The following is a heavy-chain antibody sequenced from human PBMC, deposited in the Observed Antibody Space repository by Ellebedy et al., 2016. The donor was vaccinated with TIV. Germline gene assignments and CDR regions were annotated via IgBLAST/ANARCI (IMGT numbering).Heavy chain of an antibody. J-gene: IGHJ5*02. D-gene: IGHD2-2*01. CDR2: IIPYNGNT. Sequence: AASVKVSCKASGYTFTNYGISWVRQAPGQGLEWMGWIIPYNGNTNYAQNLQGRVTLTTDPSTSTAYMELRSLTSDDTAMYYCARVSDSSISCHQIDPWGLGTLVTVSS. CDR1: GYTFTNYG. V-gene: IGHV1-18*04. CDR3: ARVSDSSISCHQIDP.